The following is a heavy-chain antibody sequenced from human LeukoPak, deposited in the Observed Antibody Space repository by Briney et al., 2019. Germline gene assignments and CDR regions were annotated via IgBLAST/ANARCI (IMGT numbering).Heavy chain of an antibody. D-gene: IGHD4-17*01. Sequence: GGSLRLSCAASGFTFSSYEMNWVRQAPGKGLEWVSYISSSGSTIYYADSVKGRFTISRDNAKNSLYLQMNSLRAEDTAVYYCASTIYGDYVGYWGQGTLVTVSS. J-gene: IGHJ4*02. V-gene: IGHV3-48*03. CDR1: GFTFSSYE. CDR2: ISSSGSTI. CDR3: ASTIYGDYVGY.